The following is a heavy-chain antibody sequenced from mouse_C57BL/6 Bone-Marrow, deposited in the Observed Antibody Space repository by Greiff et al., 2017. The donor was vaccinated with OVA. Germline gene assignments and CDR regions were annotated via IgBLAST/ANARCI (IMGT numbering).Heavy chain of an antibody. CDR2: IYPSDSET. J-gene: IGHJ4*01. D-gene: IGHD1-1*01. CDR1: GYTFTSYW. V-gene: IGHV1-61*01. Sequence: QVQLQQPGAELVRPGSSVKLSCKASGYTFTSYWMDWVKQRPGQGLEWIGNIYPSDSETHYNQKFKDKATLTVDKSSITAYMQLSSLTSEDSAVYYCARSRGYYYGSSHTYYAMDYWGQGTSVTVSS. CDR3: ARSRGYYYGSSHTYYAMDY.